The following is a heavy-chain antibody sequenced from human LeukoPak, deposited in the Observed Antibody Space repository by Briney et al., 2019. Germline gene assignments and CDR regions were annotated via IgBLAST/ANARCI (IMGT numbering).Heavy chain of an antibody. D-gene: IGHD2-2*01. Sequence: GASVKVSCKASGYTFTSYGISWVRQAPGQGREWMGWISAYNGITNSAQKLQGRVTMTTDTSTSTGYMELRSLRYDDTAVYYCARAGQYQVLKKNDYWGQGTLVTVSS. CDR3: ARAGQYQVLKKNDY. CDR2: ISAYNGIT. J-gene: IGHJ4*02. V-gene: IGHV1-18*01. CDR1: GYTFTSYG.